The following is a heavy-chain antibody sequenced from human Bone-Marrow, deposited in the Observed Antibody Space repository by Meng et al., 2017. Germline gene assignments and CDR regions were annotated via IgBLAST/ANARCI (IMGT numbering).Heavy chain of an antibody. J-gene: IGHJ4*02. D-gene: IGHD3-22*01. CDR2: IYHSGST. CDR3: ARDSRTYYYDSSGYTFDY. Sequence: QVQLQESGPGLVQPSGTLPLPCAVSGGSISSSNWWSWVRQPPGKGLEWIGEIYHSGSTNYNPSLKSRVTISVDKSKNQFSLKLSSVTAADTAVYYCARDSRTYYYDSSGYTFDYWGQGTLVTVSS. V-gene: IGHV4-4*02. CDR1: GGSISSSNW.